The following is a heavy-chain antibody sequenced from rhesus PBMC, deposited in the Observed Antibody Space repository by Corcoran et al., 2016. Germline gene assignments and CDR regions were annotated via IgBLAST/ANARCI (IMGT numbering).Heavy chain of an antibody. D-gene: IGHD1-20*01. Sequence: QLQLQESGPGLVKPSETQALTCAVSGGSISGYRWSWIRQPPGEGLGWLGRIDISGSTDYTPSLKSRVTISRDTSKNPFSLKLSSVTAADTAVYYCARDPTGTMADYWGQGVLVTVSS. CDR1: GGSISGYR. CDR3: ARDPTGTMADY. V-gene: IGHV4-160*01. CDR2: IDISGST. J-gene: IGHJ4*01.